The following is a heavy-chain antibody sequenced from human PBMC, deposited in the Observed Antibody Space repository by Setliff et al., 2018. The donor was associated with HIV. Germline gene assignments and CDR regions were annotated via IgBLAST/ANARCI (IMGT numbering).Heavy chain of an antibody. Sequence: SETLSLTCAVSGGSISSSNWWTWVRQPPGKGLEWIGEIYQSGSTNYNPSLKSRVTISVDKSKKQFSLKLSSVTAADTAVYYCARPNYYDSGGYPDGFDIWGQGTMV. D-gene: IGHD3-22*01. V-gene: IGHV4-4*02. CDR3: ARPNYYDSGGYPDGFDI. CDR1: GGSISSSNW. J-gene: IGHJ3*02. CDR2: IYQSGST.